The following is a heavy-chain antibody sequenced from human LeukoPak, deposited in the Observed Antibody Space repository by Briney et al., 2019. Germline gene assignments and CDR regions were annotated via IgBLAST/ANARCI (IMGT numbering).Heavy chain of an antibody. Sequence: ASVKVSCKASGYTFTSYYMVWVRQAPGQGLEWMGIINPSGGSTNYAQKLQGRVTMTTDTSTSTAYMELRSLRSDDTAVYYCARAGSSSWPHDYWGQGTLVTVSS. J-gene: IGHJ4*02. CDR1: GYTFTSYY. D-gene: IGHD6-13*01. CDR3: ARAGSSSWPHDY. CDR2: INPSGGST. V-gene: IGHV1-46*01.